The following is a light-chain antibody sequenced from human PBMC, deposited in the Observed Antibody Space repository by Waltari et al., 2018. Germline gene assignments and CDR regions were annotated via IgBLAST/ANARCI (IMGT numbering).Light chain of an antibody. J-gene: IGKJ4*01. Sequence: EIVLTQSPATLSSSPGESATLSSRASQSVSSYLAWYQPKPGQAPRLLIYDASNRATGIPARFSGSGSGTDFTLTISSLEPEDFAVYYCQQRSNWPPSLTFGGGTKVEIK. CDR1: QSVSSY. V-gene: IGKV3-11*01. CDR3: QQRSNWPPSLT. CDR2: DAS.